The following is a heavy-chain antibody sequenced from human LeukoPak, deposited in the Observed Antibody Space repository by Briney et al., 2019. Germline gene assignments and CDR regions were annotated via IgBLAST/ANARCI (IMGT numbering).Heavy chain of an antibody. J-gene: IGHJ6*03. CDR3: ARATFWSGYQRDSWYMDV. CDR1: GFTVSSNY. CDR2: IYSGGST. V-gene: IGHV3-66*02. Sequence: AGGSLRLPCTASGFTVSSNYMSWVRQAPGKGLEWVSVIYSGGSTYYADSVKGRFTISRDNSKNTLYLQMSSLRAEDTAVYYCARATFWSGYQRDSWYMDVWGKGTTATVSS. D-gene: IGHD3-3*01.